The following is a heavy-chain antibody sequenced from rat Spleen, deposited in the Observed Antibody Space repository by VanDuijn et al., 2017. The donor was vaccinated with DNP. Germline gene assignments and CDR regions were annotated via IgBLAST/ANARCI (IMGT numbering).Heavy chain of an antibody. CDR1: GFTFSDYD. V-gene: IGHV5-25*01. CDR3: ARRGYGGRGFFDY. CDR2: ISTGGGNT. Sequence: EVQLVESGGGLVQPGRSPKLSCAASGFTFSDYDMAWVRQTPTKGLEWVASISTGGGNTYYRDSVKGRFTISRDNAKSTLNLQMDSLRSEDTATYYCARRGYGGRGFFDYWGQGVMVTVSS. D-gene: IGHD1-11*01. J-gene: IGHJ2*01.